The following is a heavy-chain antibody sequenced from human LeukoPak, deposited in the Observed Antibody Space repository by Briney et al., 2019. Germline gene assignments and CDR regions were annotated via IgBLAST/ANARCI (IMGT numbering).Heavy chain of an antibody. CDR3: ALLVAGSAHFDY. CDR2: FDPEDGET. V-gene: IGHV1-24*01. CDR1: GYTLTELS. Sequence: ASVKVSCKVSGYTLTELSMHWVRQAPGKGLEWMGGFDPEDGETIYAQKFQGRVTMTTDTSTSTAYMELRSLRSDDTAVYYCALLVAGSAHFDYWGQGTLVTVSS. J-gene: IGHJ4*02. D-gene: IGHD6-19*01.